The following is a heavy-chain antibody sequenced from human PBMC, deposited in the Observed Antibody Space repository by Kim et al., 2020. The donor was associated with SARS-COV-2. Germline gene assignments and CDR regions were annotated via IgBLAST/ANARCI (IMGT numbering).Heavy chain of an antibody. CDR1: AYSFTTYW. CDR3: ARLSGGSGWYFGYFDY. V-gene: IGHV5-51*01. CDR2: IYPGDSDT. Sequence: GESLKISCKGSAYSFTTYWIGWVRQVAGKGLEWMGIIYPGDSDTRYSPSFQGQVTISADKSISTAYLQWSSLKASDTAMYYCARLSGGSGWYFGYFDYWGQGTLVTVSS. J-gene: IGHJ4*02. D-gene: IGHD6-19*01.